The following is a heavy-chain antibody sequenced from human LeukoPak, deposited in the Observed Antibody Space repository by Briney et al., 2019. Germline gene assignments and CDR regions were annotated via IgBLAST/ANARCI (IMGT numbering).Heavy chain of an antibody. CDR2: IYYSETT. J-gene: IGHJ3*02. CDR3: ARELIVGATMAFDM. CDR1: GGSTSTYY. Sequence: SETLSLTCTVSGGSTSTYYWSWIRQPPGKGLEWIGYIYYSETTNYNPSLTSRVTISLDTSKNQFSLKLNSVTAADTAVYYCARELIVGATMAFDMWGQGTRVTVSS. D-gene: IGHD1-26*01. V-gene: IGHV4-59*01.